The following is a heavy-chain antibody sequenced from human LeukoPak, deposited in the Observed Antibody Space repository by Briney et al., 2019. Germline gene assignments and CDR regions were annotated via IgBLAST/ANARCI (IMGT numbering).Heavy chain of an antibody. CDR3: AIDFGWREHAFDI. CDR1: GYTFTAHY. Sequence: ASVKVSCKASGYTFTAHYMHWVRQAPGQGLEWMGWINPNTGGTHYAQKFQGRVTMTGDTSVSTVYMELNRLRSDDMAVYYCAIDFGWREHAFDIWGQGTMVTVSS. J-gene: IGHJ3*02. V-gene: IGHV1-2*02. CDR2: INPNTGGT. D-gene: IGHD3-9*01.